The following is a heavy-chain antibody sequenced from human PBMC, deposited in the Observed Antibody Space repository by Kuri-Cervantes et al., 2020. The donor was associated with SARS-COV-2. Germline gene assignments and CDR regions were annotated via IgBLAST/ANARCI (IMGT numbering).Heavy chain of an antibody. J-gene: IGHJ5*02. V-gene: IGHV4-59*01. CDR1: GGAISSYF. D-gene: IGHD2-8*01. Sequence: SETLSLTGTVSGGAISSYFWSWIRQPPGKGLEWIGYIYYSGSTNYNPSLKSRVTISVDTSKNQFSLKLSSVTAADTAVYYCARVRDIVLMVYAIRGWFDPWGQGTLVTVSS. CDR2: IYYSGST. CDR3: ARVRDIVLMVYAIRGWFDP.